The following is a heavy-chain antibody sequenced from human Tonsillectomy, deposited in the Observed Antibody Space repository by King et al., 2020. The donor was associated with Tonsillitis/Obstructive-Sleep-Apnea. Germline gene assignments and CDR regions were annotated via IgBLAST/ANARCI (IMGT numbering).Heavy chain of an antibody. V-gene: IGHV1-69*12. J-gene: IGHJ5*02. D-gene: IGHD3-3*01. Sequence: QLVQSGAEVKKPGSSVKVSCKASGGTFSSYAISWVRQAPGQGLEWMGGIIPLFDATNHAQKFRGRVTITADESTSTAYRELSSLRSEATAGYYGATAPATPNYDFWSGYRYNWFDRWGQGTLVTVSS. CDR1: GGTFSSYA. CDR3: ATAPATPNYDFWSGYRYNWFDR. CDR2: IIPLFDAT.